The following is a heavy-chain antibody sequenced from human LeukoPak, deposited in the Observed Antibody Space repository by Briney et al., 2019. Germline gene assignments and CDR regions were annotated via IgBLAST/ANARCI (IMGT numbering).Heavy chain of an antibody. CDR2: ISAYNGNT. Sequence: GASVKVSCKASGYTFTSYGVSWVRKAPGQGLEWMGWISAYNGNTNYAQKLQGRVTMTTDTSTSTAYMELRSLRSDDTAVYYCARDERSPLPLDYWGQGTQVTVSS. CDR3: ARDERSPLPLDY. CDR1: GYTFTSYG. J-gene: IGHJ4*02. V-gene: IGHV1-18*01.